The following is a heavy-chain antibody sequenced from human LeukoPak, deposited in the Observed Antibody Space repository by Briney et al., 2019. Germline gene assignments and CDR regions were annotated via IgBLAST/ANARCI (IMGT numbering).Heavy chain of an antibody. CDR2: IYPGDSDT. Sequence: GGSLQISCKGSGYSFTSYWIGWVRQLPGKGLEWMGIIYPGDSDTRYSPSFQGQVTISTDKSISTAYLQWSSLKASDTAMYYCARPTRISSGYLPHDAFDIWGQGTMVTVSS. CDR1: GYSFTSYW. V-gene: IGHV5-51*01. D-gene: IGHD3-22*01. CDR3: ARPTRISSGYLPHDAFDI. J-gene: IGHJ3*02.